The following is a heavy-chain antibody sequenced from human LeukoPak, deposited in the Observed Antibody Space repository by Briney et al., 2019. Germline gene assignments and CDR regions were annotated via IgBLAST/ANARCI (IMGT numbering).Heavy chain of an antibody. CDR2: IYYNENT. Sequence: PWETVSLTCTVSGVSIYSSTYYWAWIRQPPGKGLEFIGSIYYNENTYHNPSLKSRLTISVDTSTNHFSLRRTSVTAADTAVYYCARQLAAGNDAFDIWGQGTVVTVSS. J-gene: IGHJ3*02. V-gene: IGHV4-39*01. CDR3: ARQLAAGNDAFDI. D-gene: IGHD2-15*01. CDR1: GVSIYSSTYY.